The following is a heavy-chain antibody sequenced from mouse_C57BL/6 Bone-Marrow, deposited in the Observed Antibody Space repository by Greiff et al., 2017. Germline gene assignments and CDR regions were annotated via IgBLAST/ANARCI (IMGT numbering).Heavy chain of an antibody. D-gene: IGHD1-1*01. CDR3: AIDPFITTVVAPFAY. CDR2: IHPSDSDT. Sequence: QVQLQQPGAELVKPGASVKVSCKASGYTFTSYWMHWVKQRPGQGLEWIGRIHPSDSDTNYNQKFKGKATLTVDKSSSTAYMQLSSLTSEVSAVYYCAIDPFITTVVAPFAYWGQGTLVTVSA. J-gene: IGHJ3*01. CDR1: GYTFTSYW. V-gene: IGHV1-74*01.